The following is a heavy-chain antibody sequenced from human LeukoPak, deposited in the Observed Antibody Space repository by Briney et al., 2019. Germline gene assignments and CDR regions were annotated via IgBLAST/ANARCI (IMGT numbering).Heavy chain of an antibody. CDR2: ISAYNGNT. V-gene: IGHV1-18*01. J-gene: IGHJ4*02. Sequence: ASVKVSCKASGYTFTSYGISWVRQAPGQGLEWMGWISAYNGNTNYAQKLQGRVTMTTDTSTSTAYMELRSLRSDDTAVYYCARDEGYYDSSGDFDYWGQGTLVTVSS. CDR1: GYTFTSYG. CDR3: ARDEGYYDSSGDFDY. D-gene: IGHD3-22*01.